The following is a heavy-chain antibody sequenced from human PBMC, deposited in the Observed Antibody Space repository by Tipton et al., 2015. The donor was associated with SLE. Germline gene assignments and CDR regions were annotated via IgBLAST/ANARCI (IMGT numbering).Heavy chain of an antibody. CDR1: GGTISSYY. D-gene: IGHD2-15*01. Sequence: LRLSCTVFGGTISSYYWSWIRQPPGKGLEWIGYIYYSGSTNYNPSLKSRVTISVDTSKNQFSLKLSSVTAADTAVYYCARTQAAPTRTYYMDVWGTGTTVTVSS. CDR2: IYYSGST. V-gene: IGHV4-59*01. J-gene: IGHJ6*03. CDR3: ARTQAAPTRTYYMDV.